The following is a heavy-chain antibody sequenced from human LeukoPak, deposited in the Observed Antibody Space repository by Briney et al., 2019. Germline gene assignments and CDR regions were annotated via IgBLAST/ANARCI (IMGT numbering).Heavy chain of an antibody. CDR1: GGTFSSYA. CDR2: IIPIFGTA. J-gene: IGHJ1*01. D-gene: IGHD6-19*01. Sequence: ASAKVSCKASGGTFSSYAISWVRQAPGQGLEWMGRIIPIFGTANYAQKFQGRVTITADESTSTAYMELSSLRSEDTAVYYCARGGFGGWSHAEYFQHWGQGTLVTVSS. CDR3: ARGGFGGWSHAEYFQH. V-gene: IGHV1-69*13.